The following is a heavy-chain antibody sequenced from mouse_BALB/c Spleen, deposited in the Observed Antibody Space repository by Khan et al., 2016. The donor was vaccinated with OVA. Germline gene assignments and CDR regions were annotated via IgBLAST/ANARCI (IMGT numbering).Heavy chain of an antibody. J-gene: IGHJ3*01. D-gene: IGHD4-1*01. CDR1: GFTFSSYS. V-gene: IGHV5-6*01. CDR2: ISSDGDYT. CDR3: ASHLTGSFAY. Sequence: EVELVESGGDLVKPGGSLKLSCAASGFTFSSYSMSWVRQTPDKRLEWVATISSDGDYTYYPAIVTGRFTISRDNAKNTLYLQMSSLKSEDTAMYYCASHLTGSFAYWGQGTLVTVSA.